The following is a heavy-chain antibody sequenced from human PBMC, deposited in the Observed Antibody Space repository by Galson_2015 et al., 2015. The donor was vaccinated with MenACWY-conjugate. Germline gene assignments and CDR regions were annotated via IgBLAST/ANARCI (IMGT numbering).Heavy chain of an antibody. V-gene: IGHV7-4-1*02. Sequence: SVKVSCKASGYSFTTYAMIWVRQAPGQGLKWMGWINTDTGKPTYAQGFTGRFVFSLDTSVSTAYLQINDLKAEDTAVYFCARSTGGYCSGGSCYWGSWGQGTLVIVSS. D-gene: IGHD2-15*01. J-gene: IGHJ5*02. CDR3: ARSTGGYCSGGSCYWGS. CDR2: INTDTGKP. CDR1: GYSFTTYA.